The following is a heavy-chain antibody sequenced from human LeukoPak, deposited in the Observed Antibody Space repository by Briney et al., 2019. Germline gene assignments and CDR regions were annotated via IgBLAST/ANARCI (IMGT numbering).Heavy chain of an antibody. J-gene: IGHJ4*02. CDR2: IYYSGST. Sequence: PSETLSLTCTVSGASVSGSAYYWGWFRQPPGKGLEWIGNIYYSGSTYYNESLESRVTISIDTSKNQFSLKLNSVTAADTAMYYCAKSGGYGLIDYWGQGTLVTVSS. CDR3: AKSGGYGLIDY. D-gene: IGHD1-26*01. CDR1: GASVSGSAYY. V-gene: IGHV4-39*01.